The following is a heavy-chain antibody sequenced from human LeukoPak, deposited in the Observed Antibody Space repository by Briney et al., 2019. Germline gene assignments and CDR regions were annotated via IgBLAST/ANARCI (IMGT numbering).Heavy chain of an antibody. Sequence: SGPTLVNPTQTLTLTCTFSGFSLSTSGVGVGWMRQPPVKALEWLALLFWNDDKRYSTSLKNRLTITEDTLNNQVVLDTTNMDPVDTATYYGAHRRGSSWYEPAAFDIWGQGAMVTVSS. D-gene: IGHD6-13*01. V-gene: IGHV2-5*01. J-gene: IGHJ3*02. CDR3: AHRRGSSWYEPAAFDI. CDR2: LFWNDDK. CDR1: GFSLSTSGVG.